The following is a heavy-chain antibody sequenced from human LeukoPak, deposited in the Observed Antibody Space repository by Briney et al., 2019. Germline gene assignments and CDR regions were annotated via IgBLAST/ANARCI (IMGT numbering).Heavy chain of an antibody. Sequence: GGSLRLSCAASGFTFSSYGMHWVRQAPGKGLEWVAFIRYDGSNKYYADSVKGRFTISRDNSKNTLYLQMNSLRAEDTAVYYCAKGRGSGGSSPHDGYWGQGTLVTVSS. CDR2: IRYDGSNK. V-gene: IGHV3-30*02. CDR1: GFTFSSYG. J-gene: IGHJ4*02. CDR3: AKGRGSGGSSPHDGY. D-gene: IGHD6-6*01.